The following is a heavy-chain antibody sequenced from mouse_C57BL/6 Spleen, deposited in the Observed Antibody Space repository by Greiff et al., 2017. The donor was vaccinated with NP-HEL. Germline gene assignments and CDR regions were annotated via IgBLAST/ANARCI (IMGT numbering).Heavy chain of an antibody. D-gene: IGHD1-1*01. CDR2: INPSNGGT. CDR3: ARIGPRENYYGSSPPFAY. J-gene: IGHJ3*01. CDR1: GYTFTSYW. Sequence: VQLQQPGTELVKPGASVKLSCKASGYTFTSYWMHWVKQRPGQGLEWIGNINPSNGGTNYNEKFKSKATLTVDKSSSTAYMQLSSLTSEDSAVYYCARIGPRENYYGSSPPFAYWGQGTLVTVSA. V-gene: IGHV1-53*01.